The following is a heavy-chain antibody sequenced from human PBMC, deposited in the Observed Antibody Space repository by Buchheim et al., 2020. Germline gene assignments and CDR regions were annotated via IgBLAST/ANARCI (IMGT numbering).Heavy chain of an antibody. J-gene: IGHJ1*01. CDR1: GYTFTSYD. V-gene: IGHV1-8*01. Sequence: QVQLVQSGAEVKKPGASVKVSCKASGYTFTSYDINWVRQATGQGLEWMGWMNPNSGNTGYAQKFQGRVTMTRNTSISTAYMELSSLRSEDTAVYYCARSTLAVTYYYDSSGYPRYFQHWGQGTL. CDR3: ARSTLAVTYYYDSSGYPRYFQH. CDR2: MNPNSGNT. D-gene: IGHD3-22*01.